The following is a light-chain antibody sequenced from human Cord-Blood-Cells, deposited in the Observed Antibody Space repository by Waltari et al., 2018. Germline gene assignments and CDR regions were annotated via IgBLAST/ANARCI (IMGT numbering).Light chain of an antibody. V-gene: IGKV4-1*01. CDR1: QRVLYSSNNKHY. CDR2: WAS. CDR3: QQDCSTPGT. Sequence: DMVLTQSPASLPVSLGARATFKCKSSQRVLYSSNNKHYLAWYQQKPGQPPKLLISWASTRESGVPGRLSGSGCGTDVTLTISSLQAGDVAVYYCQQDCSTPGTVGQGTNVEIK. J-gene: IGKJ1*01.